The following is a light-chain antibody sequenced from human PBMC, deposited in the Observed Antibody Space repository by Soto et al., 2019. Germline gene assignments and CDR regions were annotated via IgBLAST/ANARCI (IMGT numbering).Light chain of an antibody. CDR1: SSNIGNNY. V-gene: IGLV1-51*01. CDR2: DNN. Sequence: QSVLTQPPSVSAAPGQKVTISFSGSSSNIGNNYVSWYQQLPGTAPKLLIYDNNKRPSGIPDRFSGSKSGTSATLGINGLQTGDEADYYCGTWDSSLGAGVFGGGTKVTVL. CDR3: GTWDSSLGAGV. J-gene: IGLJ2*01.